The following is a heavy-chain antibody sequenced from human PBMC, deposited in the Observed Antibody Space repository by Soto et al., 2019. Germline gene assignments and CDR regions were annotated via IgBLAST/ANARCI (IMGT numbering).Heavy chain of an antibody. D-gene: IGHD3-22*01. Sequence: GGSLRLSCAASGFTFSSYSMNGVRQAPGKGLEWVSSISSSSSYIYYADSVKGRFTISRDNAKNSLYLQMNSLRAEDTAVYYCARDGGRIVVVWGQGTLVTVSS. J-gene: IGHJ4*02. CDR1: GFTFSSYS. CDR2: ISSSSSYI. V-gene: IGHV3-21*01. CDR3: ARDGGRIVVV.